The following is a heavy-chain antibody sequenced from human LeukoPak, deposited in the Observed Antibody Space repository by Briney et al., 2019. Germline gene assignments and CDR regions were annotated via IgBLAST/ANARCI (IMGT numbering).Heavy chain of an antibody. CDR3: AKASLAARTYNNWFDP. CDR1: GFTFSSYA. V-gene: IGHV3-23*01. D-gene: IGHD1-26*01. CDR2: ISGSGGST. J-gene: IGHJ5*02. Sequence: GGSLRLSCAASGFTFSSYAMSWVRQAPGKGLEWVSAISGSGGSTYYADSVKGRFTTSRDNSKNTLYLQMNSLRAEDTAVYYCAKASLAARTYNNWFDPWGQGTLVTVSS.